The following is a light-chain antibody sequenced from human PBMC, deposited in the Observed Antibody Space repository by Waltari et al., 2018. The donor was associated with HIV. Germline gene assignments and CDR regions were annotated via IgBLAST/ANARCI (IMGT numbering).Light chain of an antibody. J-gene: IGKJ4*01. Sequence: ETVMTQSPATLSVSPGERATLSCRASQNVTIKLACYQHKPGLAPRLLIYAASTSATGIPASFSGSGSGTEFTLTISSLQSEDVAVYYCQQYDTWPLTFGGGTKVEI. CDR2: AAS. CDR3: QQYDTWPLT. CDR1: QNVTIK. V-gene: IGKV3D-15*01.